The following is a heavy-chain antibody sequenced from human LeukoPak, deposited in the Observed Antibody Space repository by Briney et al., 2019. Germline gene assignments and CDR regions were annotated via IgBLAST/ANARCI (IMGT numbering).Heavy chain of an antibody. Sequence: PGGSLRLSCAASGFTFSSYSMNWVRQAPGKGLEWVSSISSRSSYIYYADSLKGRFTISRDNAKDSLYLQMNSLRAEDTAVYYCARDSSWGSGIYRFDYWGQGTLVTVSS. J-gene: IGHJ4*02. CDR3: ARDSSWGSGIYRFDY. V-gene: IGHV3-21*01. D-gene: IGHD3-10*01. CDR1: GFTFSSYS. CDR2: ISSRSSYI.